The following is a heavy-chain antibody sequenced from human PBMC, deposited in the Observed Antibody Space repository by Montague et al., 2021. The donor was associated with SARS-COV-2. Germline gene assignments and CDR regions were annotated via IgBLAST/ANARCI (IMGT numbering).Heavy chain of an antibody. CDR3: ARVRHLGRGMDV. J-gene: IGHJ6*02. V-gene: IGHV6-1*01. Sequence: CAISGDSVAGHRRRSEEHTSEPQSPRDFVCSLLHEKKWNYHYADXXKSRITIDPDTSKTQVSLQLRSVTPEDTAVYFCARVRHLGRGMDVWGQGTTVTVSS. CDR1: GDSVAGHRRR. CDR2: LLHEKKWNY. D-gene: IGHD7-27*01.